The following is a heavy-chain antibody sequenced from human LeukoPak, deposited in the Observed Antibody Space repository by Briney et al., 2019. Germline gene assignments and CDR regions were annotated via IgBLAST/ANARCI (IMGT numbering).Heavy chain of an antibody. Sequence: GGSLRLSCAASGFTFSSYSTNWVRQARGKGLGWVSSISSSSSYIYYADSVKGRFPISSDNAKNSLYLQMNSLSAEDTAVYYCARDRSQLWFNPYYYGMDVWGQGTTVTVSS. CDR1: GFTFSSYS. CDR3: ARDRSQLWFNPYYYGMDV. D-gene: IGHD5-18*01. V-gene: IGHV3-21*01. J-gene: IGHJ6*02. CDR2: ISSSSSYI.